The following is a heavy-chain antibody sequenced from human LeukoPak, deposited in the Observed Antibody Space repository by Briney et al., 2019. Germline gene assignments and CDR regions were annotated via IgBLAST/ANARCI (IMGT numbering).Heavy chain of an antibody. CDR1: GGSISSDY. CDR3: ARRLRGAAPSFDY. V-gene: IGHV4-59*01. Sequence: PSETLSLTCTVSGGSISSDYWSWIRQPPGKGLEWIGYIYYSGITKYNSSLMSRVTISVDTSKNQFSLNLRSVTAADTAVYYCARRLRGAAPSFDYWGQGTLVTVSS. CDR2: IYYSGIT. J-gene: IGHJ4*02. D-gene: IGHD2-15*01.